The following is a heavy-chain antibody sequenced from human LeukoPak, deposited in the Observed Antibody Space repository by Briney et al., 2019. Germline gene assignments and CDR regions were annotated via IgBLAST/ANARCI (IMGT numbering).Heavy chain of an antibody. V-gene: IGHV3-33*01. Sequence: QAGGSLRLSCAASGFTFSSYGMHGVRQAPGRGVEWVAVIWYDGSNKYYADSVKGRFTISRDNSKNTLYLQMNSLRAEDTAVYYRARDGYYGSGKYYYYYYVDVWGKGTTVTVSS. CDR2: IWYDGSNK. CDR1: GFTFSSYG. D-gene: IGHD3-10*01. CDR3: ARDGYYGSGKYYYYYYVDV. J-gene: IGHJ6*03.